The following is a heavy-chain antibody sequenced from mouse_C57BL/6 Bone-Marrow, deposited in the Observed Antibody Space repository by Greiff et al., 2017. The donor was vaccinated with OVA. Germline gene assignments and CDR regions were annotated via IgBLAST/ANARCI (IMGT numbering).Heavy chain of an antibody. D-gene: IGHD3-2*02. CDR1: GFTFSDYG. CDR2: ISSGSSTI. Sequence: EVQLQESGGGLVKPGGSLKLSCAASGFTFSDYGMHWVRQAPEKGLEWVAYISSGSSTIYYADTVKGRFTISRDNAKNTLFLQMTRLRSEDTAMCYCASDSSGYPDYWGQGTTLTVSS. J-gene: IGHJ2*01. V-gene: IGHV5-17*01. CDR3: ASDSSGYPDY.